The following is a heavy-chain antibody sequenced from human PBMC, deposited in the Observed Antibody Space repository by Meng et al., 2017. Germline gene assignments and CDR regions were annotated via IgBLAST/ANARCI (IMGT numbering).Heavy chain of an antibody. Sequence: QVQLQQWCAGLLQPSEAPSPHCAVYGGSFSGDYWSWIRQPPGKGLELIGEINHSGSTNYNPSLKSRVTISVDTSKNQFSLKLSSVTAADTAVYYCARGLRITMVRGVKGWFDPWGQGTLVTVSS. D-gene: IGHD3-10*01. J-gene: IGHJ5*02. CDR2: INHSGST. CDR1: GGSFSGDY. V-gene: IGHV4-34*01. CDR3: ARGLRITMVRGVKGWFDP.